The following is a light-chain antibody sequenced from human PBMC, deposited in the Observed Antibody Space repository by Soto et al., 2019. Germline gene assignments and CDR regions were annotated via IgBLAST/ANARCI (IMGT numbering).Light chain of an antibody. CDR1: QSVSSSY. J-gene: IGKJ4*01. Sequence: EIVLTQSPGTLSLSPGERATLSCRASQSVSSSYLAWYQQKPGQAPRLLIYGASSRATGIPDRFSGSGSGTDFTLTISRLEPEDFAVYYCQQYGSSPTFGGVTKVDIK. CDR3: QQYGSSPT. CDR2: GAS. V-gene: IGKV3-20*01.